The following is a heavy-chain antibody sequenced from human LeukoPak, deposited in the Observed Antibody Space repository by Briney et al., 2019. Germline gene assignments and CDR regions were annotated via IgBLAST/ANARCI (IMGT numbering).Heavy chain of an antibody. J-gene: IGHJ2*01. V-gene: IGHV4-30-4*01. CDR2: IYHSGSA. CDR1: GGSISSGDYY. CDR3: ARRRGAWYFDF. Sequence: TSQTLSLTCTVSGGSISSGDYYWTWIRQPPGKGLEWIGYIYHSGSAFYNPSLEGRVSISVDTSRNEFSLMVTSVTAADTAVYFCARRRGAWYFDFWGRGSLVAVSS.